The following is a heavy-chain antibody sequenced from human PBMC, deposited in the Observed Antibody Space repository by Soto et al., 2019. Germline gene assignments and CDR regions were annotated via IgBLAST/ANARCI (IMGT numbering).Heavy chain of an antibody. CDR1: GGTFWSDA. Sequence: QVQLEQSGAEVKKPESSVRVSCKASGGTFWSDAFTWVRQAPGLGLEWVGGIIPIFGKATYAQKFQDRVKFTADESTNTTYMELSSLRSEDTATYYCARGVTGGTYDSWGPGTLVTVSA. CDR2: IIPIFGKA. J-gene: IGHJ5*01. D-gene: IGHD1-26*01. CDR3: ARGVTGGTYDS. V-gene: IGHV1-69*01.